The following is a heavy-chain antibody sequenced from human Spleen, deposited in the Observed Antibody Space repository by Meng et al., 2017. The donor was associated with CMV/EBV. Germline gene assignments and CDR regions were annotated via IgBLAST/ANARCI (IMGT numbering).Heavy chain of an antibody. V-gene: IGHV3-21*01. Sequence: GESLKISCAASGFTFDTYNMDWVRQAPGKGLEWVSSITSRSGYIYYADSVKGRFTISRDNAKNSLDLQMNSLRVEDTAVYYCARDRLLKFQLVNRGWFDPWGQGTLVTVSS. CDR1: GFTFDTYN. D-gene: IGHD6-13*01. CDR3: ARDRLLKFQLVNRGWFDP. J-gene: IGHJ5*02. CDR2: ITSRSGYI.